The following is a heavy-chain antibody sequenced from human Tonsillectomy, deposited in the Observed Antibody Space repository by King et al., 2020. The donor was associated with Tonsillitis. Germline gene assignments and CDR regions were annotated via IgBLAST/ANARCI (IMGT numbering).Heavy chain of an antibody. CDR1: GGTFSSYA. CDR2: IIPILGIA. V-gene: IGHV1-69*04. J-gene: IGHJ3*02. CDR3: ARMERRAYDAFDI. Sequence: QLVQSGAEVKKPGSSVKVSCKASGGTFSSYAISWVRQAPGQGLEWMGRIIPILGIANYAQKFQGRVTITADKSTSTAYMELSSLRSEDTAVYYCARMERRAYDAFDIWGQGTMVTVSS. D-gene: IGHD1-1*01.